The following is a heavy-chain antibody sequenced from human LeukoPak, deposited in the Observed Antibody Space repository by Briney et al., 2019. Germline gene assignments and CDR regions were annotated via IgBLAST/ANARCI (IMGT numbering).Heavy chain of an antibody. Sequence: PGGSLRLSCAASGFTLSSFWMNWVRQAPGKGLVWVSRINSDGSTTTYADSVKGRFTISRDNARNTLYLQMNSLRAEDTAVYYCARYYYDSSGSQGAFDMWGQGTMVTVSS. CDR3: ARYYYDSSGSQGAFDM. J-gene: IGHJ3*02. D-gene: IGHD3-22*01. V-gene: IGHV3-74*01. CDR1: GFTLSSFW. CDR2: INSDGSTT.